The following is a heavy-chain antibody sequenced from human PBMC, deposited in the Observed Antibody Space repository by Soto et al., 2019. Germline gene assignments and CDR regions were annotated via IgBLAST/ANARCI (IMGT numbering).Heavy chain of an antibody. D-gene: IGHD3-9*01. CDR1: GFTFSSYP. J-gene: IGHJ5*02. CDR3: AKDRPYYDILTVGWFDP. CDR2: ISGSGGST. V-gene: IGHV3-23*01. Sequence: EVQLLESGGGLVQPGGSLRLSCAASGFTFSSYPMSWVRQAPGKGQEWVSAISGSGGSTYYADSVKGRFTISRDNSKNTLYLQMNSLRAEDTAVYYCAKDRPYYDILTVGWFDPWGQGTLVTVSS.